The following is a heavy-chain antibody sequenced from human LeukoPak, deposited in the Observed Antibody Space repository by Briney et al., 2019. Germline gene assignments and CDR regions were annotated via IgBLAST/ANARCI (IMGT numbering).Heavy chain of an antibody. CDR2: MNPNSGNT. J-gene: IGHJ5*02. CDR3: ARGPICSGGSCYSLNWFDP. CDR1: GYTFTSYD. V-gene: IGHV1-8*01. Sequence: GASVKVSCKASGYTFTSYDINWVRQAPGQGLEWMGWMNPNSGNTVYAQKFQGRVTMTRNTSISTAYMELSSLRSEDTAVYYCARGPICSGGSCYSLNWFDPWGQGTLVTVSS. D-gene: IGHD2-15*01.